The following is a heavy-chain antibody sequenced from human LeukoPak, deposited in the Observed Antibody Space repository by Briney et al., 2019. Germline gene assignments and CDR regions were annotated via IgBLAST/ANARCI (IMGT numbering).Heavy chain of an antibody. CDR2: ISYDGSNK. CDR3: ARGPVVVVAAQYFDY. CDR1: GFTFSSYG. J-gene: IGHJ4*02. V-gene: IGHV3-30*03. Sequence: PGGSLRLSCAASGFTFSSYGMHWVRQAPGKGLEWVAVISYDGSNKYYADSVKGRFTISRDNSKNTLYLQMNSLRAEDTAVYYCARGPVVVVAAQYFDYWGQGTLVTVSS. D-gene: IGHD2-15*01.